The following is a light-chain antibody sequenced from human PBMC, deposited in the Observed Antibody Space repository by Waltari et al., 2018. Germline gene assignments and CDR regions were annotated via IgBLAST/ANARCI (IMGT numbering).Light chain of an antibody. CDR3: QQYYSIPPWT. CDR2: YAS. J-gene: IGKJ1*01. CDR1: QDINSD. Sequence: AIQLTQSPSSLSASVGDRVTIACRASQDINSDLAWYQQKPGKAPKLLIYYASSLQSGVPSRFSGSGSGTDFTLTISSLQPEDFATYHCQQYYSIPPWTFGQGTKVEIK. V-gene: IGKV1-13*02.